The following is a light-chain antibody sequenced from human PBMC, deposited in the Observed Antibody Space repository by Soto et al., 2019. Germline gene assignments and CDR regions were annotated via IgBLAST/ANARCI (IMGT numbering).Light chain of an antibody. Sequence: EIVMTQSPATLSVSPGQRSTLSCRASHSVTSNLAWYQQKPGQAPRLLTYGASTRATGIPARFSGSGSGTEFTLTISSLQSEDFAVYYCQKYNNWWTFGQGTKVDIK. V-gene: IGKV3-15*01. CDR1: HSVTSN. CDR2: GAS. J-gene: IGKJ1*01. CDR3: QKYNNWWT.